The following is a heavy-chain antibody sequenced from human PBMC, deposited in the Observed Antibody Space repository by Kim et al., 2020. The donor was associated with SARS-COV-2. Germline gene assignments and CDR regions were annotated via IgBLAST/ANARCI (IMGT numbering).Heavy chain of an antibody. CDR3: ARRSTSSFWFAP. D-gene: IGHD2-2*01. CDR1: GYSFPGYW. Sequence: GESLKISCKGSGYSFPGYWIAWVRQMPGKGLEWMGIIYPSDSEIIYSPSFQGQVTISADESISTAYLQWISLKASDTAMYYCARRSTSSFWFAPWGQGTLVTVSS. J-gene: IGHJ5*02. CDR2: IYPSDSEI. V-gene: IGHV5-51*01.